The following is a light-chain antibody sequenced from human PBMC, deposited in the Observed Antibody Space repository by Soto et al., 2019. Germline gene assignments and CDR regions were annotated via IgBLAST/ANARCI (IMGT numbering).Light chain of an antibody. J-gene: IGKJ5*01. Sequence: EIVLTQSSGTLFLSPGERATLSCRASQSVSSSYLAWYQQKPGQAPRLLIYGASSRATGIPDRFSGSGSGTDFTLTISRLEPEDFAVYYCQQYGSSPPITFGQGTRLEIK. V-gene: IGKV3-20*01. CDR1: QSVSSSY. CDR3: QQYGSSPPIT. CDR2: GAS.